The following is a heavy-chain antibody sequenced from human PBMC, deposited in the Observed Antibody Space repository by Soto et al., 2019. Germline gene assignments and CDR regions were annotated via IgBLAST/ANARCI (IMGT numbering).Heavy chain of an antibody. V-gene: IGHV3-48*02. Sequence: EVQLVESGGGLVQPGGSLRLSCAASGFTFSTYSMNWVRQAPGKGLEWVSYISSSSSTIYYADSVKGRFTISRDNAKNSLYLQMNSLRDEDTAVYYCAREALVIWYDFDYWGQGTLVTVSS. CDR1: GFTFSTYS. J-gene: IGHJ4*02. CDR2: ISSSSSTI. CDR3: AREALVIWYDFDY. D-gene: IGHD2-8*01.